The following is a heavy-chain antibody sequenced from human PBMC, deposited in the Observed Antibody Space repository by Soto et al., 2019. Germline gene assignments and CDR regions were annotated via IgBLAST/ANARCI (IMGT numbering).Heavy chain of an antibody. Sequence: QVQLVQSGAEMKKPGASVKVSCKASGYTFTSYDINWVRQAPGQGPEWMGSVTPRNGDTAFAQKYQGRVTVTSNTSMSTVYMELSNLRSDDTAVYYCARGGSYWARRHYFDSWGQGTLVTVSS. J-gene: IGHJ4*02. V-gene: IGHV1-8*02. CDR1: GYTFTSYD. CDR3: ARGGSYWARRHYFDS. D-gene: IGHD2-8*02. CDR2: VTPRNGDT.